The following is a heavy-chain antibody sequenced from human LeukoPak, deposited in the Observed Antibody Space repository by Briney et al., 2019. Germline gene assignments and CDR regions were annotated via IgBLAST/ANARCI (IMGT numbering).Heavy chain of an antibody. CDR1: GFIFSNYG. CDR2: IPYDASNT. Sequence: GGSLRLSCAASGFIFSNYGMHWVRQAPGKGLEWVAFIPYDASNTYYADYVKGRFTISRDNSKNTVSLQMNSLRPEDTALYYCARTSPLAATGARRAFGFWGRGTMVTVSS. J-gene: IGHJ3*01. V-gene: IGHV3-30*02. D-gene: IGHD6-13*01. CDR3: ARTSPLAATGARRAFGF.